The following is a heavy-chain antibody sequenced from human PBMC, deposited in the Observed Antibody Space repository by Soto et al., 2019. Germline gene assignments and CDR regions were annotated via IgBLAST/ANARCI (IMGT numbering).Heavy chain of an antibody. CDR1: GGSISSGDYY. J-gene: IGHJ6*02. CDR3: ARDRVGNSSSYWFYYYYGMDV. D-gene: IGHD6-13*01. V-gene: IGHV4-30-4*01. Sequence: SETLSLTCTVSGGSISSGDYYWSWIRQPPGKGLEWIGYIYYSGSTYYNPSLKSRVTISVDTSKNQFSLKLSSVTAADTAVYYCARDRVGNSSSYWFYYYYGMDVWGQGT. CDR2: IYYSGST.